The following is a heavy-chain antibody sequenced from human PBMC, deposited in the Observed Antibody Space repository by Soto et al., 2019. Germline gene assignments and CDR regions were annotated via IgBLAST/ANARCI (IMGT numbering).Heavy chain of an antibody. D-gene: IGHD4-4*01. CDR1: GGTFSSYT. Sequence: QVQLVQSGAEVKKPGSSVKVSCKASGGTFSSYTISWVRQAPGQGLEWMGRIIPILGIANYAQKFQGRVTXTXDXXTSTAYMERSSLRSEDTAVYYCASVSNHYYYGMDVWGQGTTVTVSS. J-gene: IGHJ6*02. CDR2: IIPILGIA. V-gene: IGHV1-69*02. CDR3: ASVSNHYYYGMDV.